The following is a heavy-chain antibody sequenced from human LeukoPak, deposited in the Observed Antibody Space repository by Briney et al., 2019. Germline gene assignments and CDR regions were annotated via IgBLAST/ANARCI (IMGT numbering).Heavy chain of an antibody. CDR1: GGTFSSYA. D-gene: IGHD4-17*01. V-gene: IGHV1-69*13. J-gene: IGHJ4*02. CDR3: VRDGSYGDYVFEEFYFDY. Sequence: SVKVSCKASGGTFSSYAISWVRQAPGQGLEWMGGIIPIFGTANYAQKFQGRVTITADESTSTAYMELSSLRSEDTAVYYCVRDGSYGDYVFEEFYFDYWGQGTLVTVSS. CDR2: IIPIFGTA.